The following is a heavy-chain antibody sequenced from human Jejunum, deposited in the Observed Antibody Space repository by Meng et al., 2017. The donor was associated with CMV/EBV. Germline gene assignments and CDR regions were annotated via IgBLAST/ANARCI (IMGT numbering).Heavy chain of an antibody. CDR1: GFTFSDYA. V-gene: IGHV3-72*01. CDR3: ATDLSRIAVDAGY. CDR2: ARTKSYSYTK. J-gene: IGHJ4*02. D-gene: IGHD6-19*01. Sequence: EVQLVESGGGWVQAGGSLSRSGEAYGFTFSDYANDWVRQAPGKGLEWVGRARTKSYSYTKDYAASVEGRFTISRDDSKNSVYLQMSSLKTEDTAVYYCATDLSRIAVDAGYWGQGTLVTVS.